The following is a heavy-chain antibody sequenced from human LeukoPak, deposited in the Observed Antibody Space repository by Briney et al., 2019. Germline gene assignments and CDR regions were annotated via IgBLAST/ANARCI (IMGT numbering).Heavy chain of an antibody. Sequence: ASVKVSCKASGYTFTSYGISWVRQAPGQGLEWMGWISAYDGNTNYAQKLQGRVTMTTDTSTSTAYMELRSLRSDDTAVYYCARDGFLGIVATNGMDVWGQGTTVTVSS. V-gene: IGHV1-18*01. CDR3: ARDGFLGIVATNGMDV. CDR1: GYTFTSYG. D-gene: IGHD5-12*01. J-gene: IGHJ6*02. CDR2: ISAYDGNT.